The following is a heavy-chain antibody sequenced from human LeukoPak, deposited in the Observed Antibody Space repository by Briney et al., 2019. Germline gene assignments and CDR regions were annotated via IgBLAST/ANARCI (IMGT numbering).Heavy chain of an antibody. V-gene: IGHV1-2*02. J-gene: IGHJ5*02. CDR1: GYTFTGYY. D-gene: IGHD2-21*02. Sequence: ASVKVSCKASGYTFTGYYMHWVRQAPGQGLEWMGWINPNSGGTNYAQKFQGRVTMTRDTSISTAYMELSRLRSDDTAVYYCARWEGYSGYPRRPNSAYCGGDCYSPWGQGTLVTVSS. CDR3: ARWEGYSGYPRRPNSAYCGGDCYSP. CDR2: INPNSGGT.